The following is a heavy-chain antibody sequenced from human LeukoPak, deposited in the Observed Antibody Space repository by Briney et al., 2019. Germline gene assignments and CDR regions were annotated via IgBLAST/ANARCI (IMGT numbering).Heavy chain of an antibody. CDR3: ARSGYSSSPPNYFDY. Sequence: SETLSLTCTVSGGSISSYYWSWIRQPDGKGLEWIGRIYTSGSTNYNPSLKSRVTMSVDTSKNQFSLKLSSVTAADTAVYYCARSGYSSSPPNYFDYWGQGTLVTVSS. CDR2: IYTSGST. V-gene: IGHV4-4*07. D-gene: IGHD6-6*01. J-gene: IGHJ4*02. CDR1: GGSISSYY.